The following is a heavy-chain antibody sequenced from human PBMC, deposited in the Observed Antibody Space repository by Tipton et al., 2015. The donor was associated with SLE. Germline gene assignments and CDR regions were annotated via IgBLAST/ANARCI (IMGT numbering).Heavy chain of an antibody. D-gene: IGHD3-16*01. CDR2: ISSSSYI. J-gene: IGHJ6*02. CDR3: ARGGGNYYGMDV. Sequence: GSLRLSCAASGFTFSSYSMNWVRQAPGKGLEWVSSISSSSYIYYADSVKGRFTISRDNAKNSLYLQMNSLRAEDTAVYYCARGGGNYYGMDVWGQGTTVTVSS. V-gene: IGHV3-21*01. CDR1: GFTFSSYS.